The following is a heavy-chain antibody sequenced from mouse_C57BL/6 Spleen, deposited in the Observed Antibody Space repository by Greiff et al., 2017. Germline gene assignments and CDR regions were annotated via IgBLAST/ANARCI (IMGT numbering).Heavy chain of an antibody. CDR2: IHPSDSDT. D-gene: IGHD1-1*01. CDR3: ASRDYGSLRSYAMDY. J-gene: IGHJ4*01. V-gene: IGHV1-74*01. Sequence: QVQLKQPGAELVKPGASVKVSCKASGYTFTSYWMHWVKQRPGQGLEWIGRIHPSDSDTNYNQKFKGKATLTVDKSSSTAYMQLSSLTSEDSAVYYCASRDYGSLRSYAMDYWGQGTSVTVSS. CDR1: GYTFTSYW.